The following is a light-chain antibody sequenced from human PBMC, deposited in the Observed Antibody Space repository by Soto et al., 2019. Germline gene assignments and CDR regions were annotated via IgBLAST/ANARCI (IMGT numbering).Light chain of an antibody. CDR1: SSDVGYFDY. CDR3: SSYASGRTHVL. Sequence: QSALAQPASVSGSPGQSITISCTGTSSDVGYFDYVSWYQQHPGKAPKLMIFDVSDRSSGVSVRFSGSKSGNTASLTISELQAEDEADYSCSSYASGRTHVLFRGGTKLTV. V-gene: IGLV2-14*03. J-gene: IGLJ3*02. CDR2: DVS.